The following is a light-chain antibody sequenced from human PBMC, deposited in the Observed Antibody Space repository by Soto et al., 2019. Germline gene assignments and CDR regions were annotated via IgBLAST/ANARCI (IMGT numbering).Light chain of an antibody. Sequence: QSALTQPRSVSGSPGQSVTISCTGTRSDVGGYNFVSWYQQHPGKAPKLMIYDVSKRPSGVPDRFSGSKSGNTASLTISGLQAEDEADYHCCSYAGSYTGVFGGGTKVTVL. CDR3: CSYAGSYTGV. J-gene: IGLJ3*02. V-gene: IGLV2-11*01. CDR1: RSDVGGYNF. CDR2: DVS.